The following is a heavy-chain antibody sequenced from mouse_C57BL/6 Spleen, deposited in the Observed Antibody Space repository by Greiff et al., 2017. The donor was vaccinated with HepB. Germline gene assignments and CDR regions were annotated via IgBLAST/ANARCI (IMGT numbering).Heavy chain of an antibody. Sequence: QVQLQQPGAELVKPGASVKLSCKASGYTFTSYWMHWVKQRPGQGLEWIGMIHPNSGSTNYNEKFKSKATLTVDKSSSTAYMQLSSLTSEDSAVYYCARAAYDYDDYFDYWGQGTTLTVSS. J-gene: IGHJ2*01. CDR3: ARAAYDYDDYFDY. V-gene: IGHV1-64*01. D-gene: IGHD2-4*01. CDR1: GYTFTSYW. CDR2: IHPNSGST.